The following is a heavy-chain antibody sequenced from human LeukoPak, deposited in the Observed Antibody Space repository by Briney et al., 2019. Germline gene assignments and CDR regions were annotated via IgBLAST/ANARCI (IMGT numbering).Heavy chain of an antibody. Sequence: SETLSLTGAVYGGSFSGYYWSWIRQPPGKGLEWIGEINHSGSTNYNPSLKSRVTISVDPSKNQFSLKLSSVTAADTAVYYCARGSIRYFDWLLLRWFDPWGQGTLVTVSS. CDR3: ARGSIRYFDWLLLRWFDP. CDR2: INHSGST. V-gene: IGHV4-34*01. CDR1: GGSFSGYY. J-gene: IGHJ5*02. D-gene: IGHD3-9*01.